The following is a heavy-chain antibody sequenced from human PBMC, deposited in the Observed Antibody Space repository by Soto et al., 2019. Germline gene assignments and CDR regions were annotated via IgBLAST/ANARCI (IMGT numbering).Heavy chain of an antibody. CDR2: IVVGSGNT. V-gene: IGHV1-58*01. J-gene: IGHJ4*02. CDR1: GFTFTSSA. D-gene: IGHD2-21*01. Sequence: GASVKVSCKASGFTFTSSAVQWVRQARGQRLEWIGWIVVGSGNTNYAQKFQERVTITRDMSTSTAYMELSSLRSEDTAVYYCAALPILDSTGYFDYWGQGTLVTVSS. CDR3: AALPILDSTGYFDY.